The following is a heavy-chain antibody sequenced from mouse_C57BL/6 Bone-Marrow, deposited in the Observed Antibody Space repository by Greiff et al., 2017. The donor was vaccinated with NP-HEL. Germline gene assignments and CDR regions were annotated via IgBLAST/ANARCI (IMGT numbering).Heavy chain of an antibody. CDR3: ARHGTTGVATDWYFDV. Sequence: EVQRVESGGGLVQPGESLKLSCESNEYEFPSHDMSWVRKTPEKRLELVAAINSDGGSTYYPDTMERRFIISRDNTKKTLYLQMSSLRSEDTALYYCARHGTTGVATDWYFDVWGTGTTVTVSS. J-gene: IGHJ1*03. V-gene: IGHV5-2*01. CDR2: INSDGGST. CDR1: EYEFPSHD. D-gene: IGHD1-1*01.